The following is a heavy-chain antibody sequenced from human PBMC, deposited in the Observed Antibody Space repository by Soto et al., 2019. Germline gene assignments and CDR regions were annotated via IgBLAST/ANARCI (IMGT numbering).Heavy chain of an antibody. CDR3: ARGFAAGKGSPSDF. CDR2: ISGSGGST. CDR1: GFTFSSFA. V-gene: IGHV3-23*01. Sequence: GGSLRLSCAASGFTFSSFAMSWVRQAPGKGLDWVSAISGSGGSTYSADSVKGRFTISRDNSKNTLYLQMSSLRAEDTAVYYCARGFAAGKGSPSDFWGQGSLVTVSS. D-gene: IGHD6-13*01. J-gene: IGHJ4*02.